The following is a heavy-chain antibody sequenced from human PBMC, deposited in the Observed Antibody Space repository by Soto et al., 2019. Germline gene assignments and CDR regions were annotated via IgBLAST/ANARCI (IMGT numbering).Heavy chain of an antibody. D-gene: IGHD6-19*01. V-gene: IGHV3-11*01. CDR1: GFTFSDYY. Sequence: QVQLVESGGGLVKPGGSLRLSCAASGFTFSDYYMNWIRQAPGKGLEWVSYISSSGSTIYYADSVKGRFTISRDNAKNSLYLQMNSLRAEDTGVYYCAREKDEIAVAGTDAFDIWGQGTMVTVSS. CDR2: ISSSGSTI. J-gene: IGHJ3*02. CDR3: AREKDEIAVAGTDAFDI.